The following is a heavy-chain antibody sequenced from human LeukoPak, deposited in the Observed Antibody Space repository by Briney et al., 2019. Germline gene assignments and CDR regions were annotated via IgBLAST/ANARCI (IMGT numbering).Heavy chain of an antibody. V-gene: IGHV3-66*01. CDR3: ASSFSGDY. J-gene: IGHJ4*02. CDR2: IYSGGST. CDR1: GVTVSINY. Sequence: GGSLRLSCAASGVTVSINYMSCVRQAPGKGLEWVSVIYSGGSTYYADSVKGRFTISRDNSKNTLYLQMNSLRAEDTAVYYCASSFSGDYWGQGTLVTVSS. D-gene: IGHD3-10*01.